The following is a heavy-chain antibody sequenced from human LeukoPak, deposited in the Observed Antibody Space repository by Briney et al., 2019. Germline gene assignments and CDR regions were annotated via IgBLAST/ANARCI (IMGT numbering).Heavy chain of an antibody. J-gene: IGHJ6*03. CDR3: ARLEYSSSTDYYYYYMDV. CDR1: GGTFSSYA. Sequence: SVKVSCKASGGTFSSYAISWVRQAPGQGLEWMGGIIPISGTANYAQKFQGRVTITTDESTSTAYMELSSLRSEDTAVYYCARLEYSSSTDYYYYYMDVWGKGTTVTVSS. D-gene: IGHD6-6*01. V-gene: IGHV1-69*05. CDR2: IIPISGTA.